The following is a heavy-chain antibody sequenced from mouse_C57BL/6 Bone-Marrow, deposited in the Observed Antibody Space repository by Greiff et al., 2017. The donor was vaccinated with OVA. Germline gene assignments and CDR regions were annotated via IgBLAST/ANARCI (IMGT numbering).Heavy chain of an antibody. CDR3: APTTVAPYAMDY. D-gene: IGHD1-1*01. J-gene: IGHJ4*01. CDR1: GYTFTSYW. V-gene: IGHV1-64*01. Sequence: QVHVKQPGAELVKPGASVKLSCKASGYTFTSYWMHWVKQRPGQGLEWIGMIHPNSGSTNYNEKFKSKATLTVDKSSSTAYMQLSSLTSEDSAVYYCAPTTVAPYAMDYWGQGTSVTVSS. CDR2: IHPNSGST.